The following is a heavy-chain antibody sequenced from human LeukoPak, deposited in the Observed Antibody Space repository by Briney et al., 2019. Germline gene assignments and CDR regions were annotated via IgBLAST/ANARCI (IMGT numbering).Heavy chain of an antibody. Sequence: GRSLRLSCAASGFTVSSNDMSWVRQAPGKGLEWVSVIYSGGSTYYAASVKGRFTISRHNSKNTLYLQVNSLRAAETAVYYCTSSGGGDYDFDYWGQGTLVTVSS. CDR2: IYSGGST. CDR1: GFTVSSND. J-gene: IGHJ4*02. D-gene: IGHD4-17*01. V-gene: IGHV3-53*04. CDR3: TSSGGGDYDFDY.